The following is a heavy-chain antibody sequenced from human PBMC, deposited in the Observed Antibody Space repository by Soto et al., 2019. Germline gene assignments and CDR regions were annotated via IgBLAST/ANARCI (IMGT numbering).Heavy chain of an antibody. D-gene: IGHD4-17*01. CDR3: AKELLVSPDYGDYEGYYGMDV. CDR1: GFTFSSYG. V-gene: IGHV3-30*18. CDR2: ISYDGSNK. Sequence: GGSLRLSCAASGFTFSSYGMHWVRQAPGKGLEWVAVISYDGSNKYYADSVKGRFTISRDNSKNTLYLQMNSLTAEDTAVYYCAKELLVSPDYGDYEGYYGMDVWGQGTTVTVSS. J-gene: IGHJ6*02.